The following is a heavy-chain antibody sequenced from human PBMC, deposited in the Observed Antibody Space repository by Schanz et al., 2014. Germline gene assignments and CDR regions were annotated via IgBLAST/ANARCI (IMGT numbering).Heavy chain of an antibody. Sequence: EVQLVESGGGLVQPGGSLRLSCAASGFTFSSYSMNWVRQAPGKGLEWVSYISHNSHYTNYADSVKGRFTISRDNAKSSLHPQMNSLRADDTAVYYCARDGVAATTDFEYWGQGALVTVSS. J-gene: IGHJ4*02. V-gene: IGHV3-21*05. D-gene: IGHD1-1*01. CDR1: GFTFSSYS. CDR2: ISHNSHYT. CDR3: ARDGVAATTDFEY.